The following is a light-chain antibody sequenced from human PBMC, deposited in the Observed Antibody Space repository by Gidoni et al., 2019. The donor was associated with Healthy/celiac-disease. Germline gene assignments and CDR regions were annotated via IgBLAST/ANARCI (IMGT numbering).Light chain of an antibody. Sequence: SYQLTHPLSVSVSPGQTASITCSGDKLGDKYACWYQQKPGQSPVLIIYQDIKRPSGIPERFSGSNSGNTATLTISGTQAMDEADYYCQAWDSSTLVFGGGTKLTVL. CDR3: QAWDSSTLV. V-gene: IGLV3-1*01. J-gene: IGLJ2*01. CDR2: QDI. CDR1: KLGDKY.